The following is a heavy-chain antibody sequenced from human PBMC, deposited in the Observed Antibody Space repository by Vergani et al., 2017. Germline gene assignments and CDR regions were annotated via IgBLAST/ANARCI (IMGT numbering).Heavy chain of an antibody. Sequence: QVQLQESGPGLVKPSQTLSLTCTVSGGSLSSGVYYWSWIRQHPGKGLEWIGYIYYSGSTYYNPSLKSRVTISVDTSKNQFSLKLSSVTAADTAVYYCARGDCSSTSCYLFDPWGQGTLVTVSS. V-gene: IGHV4-31*03. CDR1: GGSLSSGVYY. CDR3: ARGDCSSTSCYLFDP. J-gene: IGHJ5*02. D-gene: IGHD2-2*01. CDR2: IYYSGST.